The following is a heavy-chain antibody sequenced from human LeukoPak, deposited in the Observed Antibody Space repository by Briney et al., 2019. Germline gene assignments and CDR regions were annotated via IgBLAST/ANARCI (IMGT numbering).Heavy chain of an antibody. CDR2: INPNSGGT. CDR3: ARDLGGGFGELDY. Sequence: ASVKVSCKASGYTFTGYYMHWVRQAPGQGLEWMGWINPNSGGTNYAQKFQGRVTMTRDTSISTAYMELSRLRSDDTAVYYCARDLGGGFGELDYWGQGTLVTDSS. V-gene: IGHV1-2*02. CDR1: GYTFTGYY. D-gene: IGHD3-10*01. J-gene: IGHJ4*02.